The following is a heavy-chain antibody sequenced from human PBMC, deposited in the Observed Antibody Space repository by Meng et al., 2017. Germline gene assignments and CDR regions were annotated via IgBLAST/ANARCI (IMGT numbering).Heavy chain of an antibody. V-gene: IGHV4-4*02. CDR1: GGSISSSNW. D-gene: IGHD3-22*01. CDR2: IYHSGST. CDR3: ARAGVGYYDSSGPYSY. J-gene: IGHJ4*02. Sequence: LQESGPGRVNPSGTPSLTCAVSGGSISSSNWWSWVRQPPGKGLEWIGEIYHSGSTNYNPSLKSRVTISVDKSKNQFSLKLSSVTAADTAVYYCARAGVGYYDSSGPYSYWGQGTLVTVSS.